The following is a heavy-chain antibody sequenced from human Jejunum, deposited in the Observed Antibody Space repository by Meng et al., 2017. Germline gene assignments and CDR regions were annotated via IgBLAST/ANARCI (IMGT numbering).Heavy chain of an antibody. D-gene: IGHD2-21*01. Sequence: VQLQASGPGLVTPSGTLSLTCAVSGGSITSTKWWSWVRQTPGKGLEWIGEVFHSGTPNYNPSLMSRLTMSVDKSKNQFSLNLTSVTAADTAVYYCASRPVGIRTYYFDCWGQGTLVTVSS. CDR3: ASRPVGIRTYYFDC. CDR1: GGSITSTKW. CDR2: VFHSGTP. V-gene: IGHV4-4*02. J-gene: IGHJ4*02.